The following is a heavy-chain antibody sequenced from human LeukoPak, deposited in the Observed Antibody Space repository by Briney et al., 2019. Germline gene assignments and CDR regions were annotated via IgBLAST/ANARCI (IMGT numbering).Heavy chain of an antibody. Sequence: GASVKVSCKASGFTFSNYAMSWVRQAPGKGLEWVSAISGSGGTTFYADSVKGRFTISRDNSKNTLYLQVNRLRDADTAIYYCAKVQEMDTILPPFHYWGQGTLVTVSS. J-gene: IGHJ4*02. CDR2: ISGSGGTT. D-gene: IGHD5-24*01. CDR3: AKVQEMDTILPPFHY. CDR1: GFTFSNYA. V-gene: IGHV3-23*01.